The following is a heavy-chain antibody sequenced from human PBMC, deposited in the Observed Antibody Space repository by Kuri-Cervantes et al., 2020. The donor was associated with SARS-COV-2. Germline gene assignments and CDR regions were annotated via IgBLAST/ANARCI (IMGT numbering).Heavy chain of an antibody. CDR2: IIPIFGTA. Sequence: SVKVSCKASGGTFSSYAISWVRQAPGQGLEWMGGIIPIFGTANYAQKFQGRVTITTDESTSTAYMELSSLRSDDTAVYYCARAIAAADPTGWFDPWGQGTLVTVSS. D-gene: IGHD6-13*01. CDR1: GGTFSSYA. CDR3: ARAIAAADPTGWFDP. V-gene: IGHV1-69*05. J-gene: IGHJ5*02.